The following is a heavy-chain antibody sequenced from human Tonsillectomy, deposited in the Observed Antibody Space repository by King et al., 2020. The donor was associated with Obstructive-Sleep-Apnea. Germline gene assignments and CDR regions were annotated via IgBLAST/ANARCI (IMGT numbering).Heavy chain of an antibody. V-gene: IGHV3-30*18. Sequence: VQLVQSGGGVVQPGRSLRLSCAASAFSFSVNGMHWVRQAPGKGLEWVAVISYAGSGEDYADSVKGRFSISTDTSKSTLYLQMDSLRPEDTAVYYCVKPGWSGWSQDPDFDYWGQGILVTVSS. CDR3: VKPGWSGWSQDPDFDY. J-gene: IGHJ4*02. CDR1: AFSFSVNG. D-gene: IGHD6-19*01. CDR2: ISYAGSGE.